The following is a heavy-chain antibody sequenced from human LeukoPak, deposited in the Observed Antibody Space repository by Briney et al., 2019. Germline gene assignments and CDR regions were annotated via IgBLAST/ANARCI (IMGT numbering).Heavy chain of an antibody. D-gene: IGHD6-13*01. V-gene: IGHV4-4*02. CDR2: IYHSGST. CDR3: ARDSPRIAAAGNYYYYGMDV. CDR1: GGSISSSNW. J-gene: IGHJ6*02. Sequence: SENLSLTCAVSGGSISSSNWWSWVRQPPGKGLEWIGEIYHSGSTNYNPSLKSRVTISVDKSKNQFSLKLSSVTAADTAVYYCARDSPRIAAAGNYYYYGMDVWGQGTTVTVSS.